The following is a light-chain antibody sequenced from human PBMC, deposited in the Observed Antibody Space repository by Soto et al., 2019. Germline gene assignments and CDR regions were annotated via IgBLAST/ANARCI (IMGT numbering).Light chain of an antibody. CDR3: QEYNSWRGEWT. V-gene: IGKV1-5*01. J-gene: IGKJ1*01. CDR2: DAS. CDR1: QSINIW. Sequence: DIQMTQSPSTLSASVGDRVTITCRASQSINIWLAWYQQKAGKAPKLLIYDASTLESGVPSRFSGSGSRTEFTLNISSLKPDDFETYYCQEYNSWRGEWTFGQGTKVEIK.